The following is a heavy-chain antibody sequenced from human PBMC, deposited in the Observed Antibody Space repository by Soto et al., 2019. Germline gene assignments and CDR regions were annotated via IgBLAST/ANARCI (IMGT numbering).Heavy chain of an antibody. CDR2: IYYSGST. Sequence: SETLSLTCTVSGGSISSSSYYWGWIRQPPGKGLEWIGSIYYSGSTYYNPSLKSRVTISVDTSKNQFSLKLSSVTAADTAVYYCARATALKDYYYYYYMDVWRKGTTVTVSS. CDR1: GGSISSSSYY. V-gene: IGHV4-39*01. J-gene: IGHJ6*03. CDR3: ARATALKDYYYYYYMDV.